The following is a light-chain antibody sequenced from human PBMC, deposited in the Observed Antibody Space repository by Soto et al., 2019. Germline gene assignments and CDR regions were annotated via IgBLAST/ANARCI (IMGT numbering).Light chain of an antibody. CDR3: QQYQSYSH. V-gene: IGKV1-5*03. Sequence: DIQMTQSPSTLSASVGDKVTITCRASQSMSSWLAWYQQKPGKAPKLLIYKASILESGVPSRFSGSGSGTEFTLTISSLQPVDFATYYCQQYQSYSHFGQGTKVEIK. CDR1: QSMSSW. J-gene: IGKJ1*01. CDR2: KAS.